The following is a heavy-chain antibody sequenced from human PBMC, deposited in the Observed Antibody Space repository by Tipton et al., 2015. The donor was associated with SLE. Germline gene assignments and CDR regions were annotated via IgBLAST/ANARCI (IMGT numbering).Heavy chain of an antibody. CDR1: GGSISSSNNY. Sequence: TLSLTCTVSGGSISSSNNYWDWIRQPPGKGLEWIGTIYYSGRTDYSPPLKSRLTISVDTSKNQFSLKLTSVTAADTAVYYCARTDSGGDLFVFDSWGQGSLVTVSS. V-gene: IGHV4-39*07. CDR3: ARTDSGGDLFVFDS. J-gene: IGHJ4*02. D-gene: IGHD2-21*01. CDR2: IYYSGRT.